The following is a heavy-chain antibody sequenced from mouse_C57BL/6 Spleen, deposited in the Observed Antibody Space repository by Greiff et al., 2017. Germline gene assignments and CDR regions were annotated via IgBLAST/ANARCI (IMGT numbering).Heavy chain of an antibody. CDR2: IYPGGGDT. V-gene: IGHV1-82*01. CDR3: ARVCSRFLDD. D-gene: IGHD1-1*01. CDR1: GYAFSSSW. Sequence: QVQLQQSGPELVKPGASVKISCKASGYAFSSSWMNWVKQRPGKGLEWIGRIYPGGGDTNYNGKFKGKAKLTADKSSSTAYMQLSSLTSEDSAVYFCARVCSRFLDDWGQGTTLTVSS. J-gene: IGHJ2*01.